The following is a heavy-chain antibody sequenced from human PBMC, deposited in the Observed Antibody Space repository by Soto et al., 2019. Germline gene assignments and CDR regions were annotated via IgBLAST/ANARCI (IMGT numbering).Heavy chain of an antibody. Sequence: HPGGSLRLSCATSGFTFGDFALTWVRQAPGRGLEWVSFIRATPAGGTAEYAASVKGRFAISRDVSKSIAYLQMDNLKPEDTAVYYCARIGPEAAMRWFFDHWGQGTLVTVSS. J-gene: IGHJ4*02. CDR3: ARIGPEAAMRWFFDH. CDR2: IRATPAGGTA. CDR1: GFTFGDFA. D-gene: IGHD2-2*01. V-gene: IGHV3-49*04.